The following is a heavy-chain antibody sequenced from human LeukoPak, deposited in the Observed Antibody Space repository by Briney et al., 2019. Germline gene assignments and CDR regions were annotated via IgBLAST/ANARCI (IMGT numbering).Heavy chain of an antibody. D-gene: IGHD3-10*01. CDR3: AKRSSAVRGVIRHYYYYGMDV. CDR1: GFTFDDYA. J-gene: IGHJ6*02. V-gene: IGHV3-23*01. CDR2: ISGSGGST. Sequence: GGSLRLSCAASGFTFDDYAMHWVRQAPGKGLEWVSAISGSGGSTYYADSVKGRFTISRDNSKNTLYLQMNSLRAEDTAVYYCAKRSSAVRGVIRHYYYYGMDVWGQGTTVTVSS.